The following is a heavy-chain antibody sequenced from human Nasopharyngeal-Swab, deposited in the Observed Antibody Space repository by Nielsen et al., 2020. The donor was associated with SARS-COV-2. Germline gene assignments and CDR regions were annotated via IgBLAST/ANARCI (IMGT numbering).Heavy chain of an antibody. D-gene: IGHD6-13*01. Sequence: WIRQPPGKGLEWIGSIYYSGSTYYNPSLKSRVAISLETSKTQFSLKLNSVTAADTAVYYCARSLDFYSSKWYYFDDWGQGTLVTSPQ. CDR3: ARSLDFYSSKWYYFDD. J-gene: IGHJ4*02. V-gene: IGHV4-39*07. CDR2: IYYSGST.